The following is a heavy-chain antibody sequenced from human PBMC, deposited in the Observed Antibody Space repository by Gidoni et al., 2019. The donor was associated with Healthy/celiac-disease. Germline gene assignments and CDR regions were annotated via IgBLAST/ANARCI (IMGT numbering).Heavy chain of an antibody. CDR2: IYTSGST. CDR3: ARVREDIVVVPAAMHYYYGMDV. D-gene: IGHD2-2*01. J-gene: IGHJ6*02. Sequence: QVQLQESGPGLVKPSQTLSLTCTVSGGSISSGSYYWSWIRQPAGKGLEWIGRIYTSGSTNYNPSLKSRVTISVDTSKNQFSLKLSSVTAADTAVYYCARVREDIVVVPAAMHYYYGMDVWGQGTTVTVSS. V-gene: IGHV4-61*02. CDR1: GGSISSGSYY.